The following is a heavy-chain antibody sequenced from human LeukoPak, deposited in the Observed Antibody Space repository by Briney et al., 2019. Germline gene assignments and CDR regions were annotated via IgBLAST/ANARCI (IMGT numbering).Heavy chain of an antibody. D-gene: IGHD6-19*01. CDR2: IYYSGST. CDR3: ARLAVAAPGAFDI. J-gene: IGHJ3*02. V-gene: IGHV4-59*01. CDR1: GGSISSYY. Sequence: SETLSLTCTVSGGSISSYYWSWIRRPPGKGLEWIGYIYYSGSTNYNPSLKSRVTISVDTSKNQCSLKLSSVTAADTAVYYCARLAVAAPGAFDIWGQGTTVTVSS.